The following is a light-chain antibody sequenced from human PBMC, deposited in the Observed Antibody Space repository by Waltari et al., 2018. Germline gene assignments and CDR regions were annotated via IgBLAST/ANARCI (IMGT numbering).Light chain of an antibody. J-gene: IGLJ2*01. CDR3: SSDRRSSTYVL. CDR1: SSDVGGYNF. CDR2: DVS. Sequence: QSALTQPASVSGSPGQSITISCRGISSDVGGYNFVSWYQQHPGKAPKLLIFDVSNRPSGGSNRFSGSKSGNTASLTISGLQPEDEADYYCSSDRRSSTYVLLGGGTKLTVL. V-gene: IGLV2-14*03.